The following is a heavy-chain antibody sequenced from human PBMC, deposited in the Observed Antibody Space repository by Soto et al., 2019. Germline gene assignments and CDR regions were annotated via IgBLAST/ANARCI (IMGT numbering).Heavy chain of an antibody. J-gene: IGHJ4*01. CDR1: GFTFTRYS. CDR2: ISSTTNYI. CDR3: ARESEDLTSNFDY. V-gene: IGHV3-21*06. Sequence: GGSVRLSCAASGFTFTRYSMNWVRQAPGKGLEWVSSISSTTNYIYYGDSMKGRSTISRDNAKNSLYLEMNSLRAEDTAVYYCARESEDLTSNFDYWRHGTLVTVSS.